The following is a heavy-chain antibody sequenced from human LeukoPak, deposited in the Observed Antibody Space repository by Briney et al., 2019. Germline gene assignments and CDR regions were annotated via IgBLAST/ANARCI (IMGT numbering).Heavy chain of an antibody. Sequence: LETLSLTCTVSGAYVSSCYWSWIRKPPGKGLEWIGFSAHTGSSSYNPSLKSRVSISVDKSMNHFSLRLTSVTTADTAVYYCARYYADVNGYYYYYDYWGQGTLVTVSS. CDR3: ARYYADVNGYYYYYDY. D-gene: IGHD3-22*01. CDR2: SAHTGSS. V-gene: IGHV4-59*02. CDR1: GAYVSSCY. J-gene: IGHJ4*02.